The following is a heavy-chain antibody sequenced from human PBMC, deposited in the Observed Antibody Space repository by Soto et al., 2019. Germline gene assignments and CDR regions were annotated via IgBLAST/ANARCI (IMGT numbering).Heavy chain of an antibody. V-gene: IGHV1-3*01. CDR3: AGSGYDYDWFDP. CDR2: INAGNGNT. CDR1: GYTFTSYA. J-gene: IGHJ5*02. D-gene: IGHD5-12*01. Sequence: QVQLVQSGAEVKKPGASVKVSCKASGYTFTSYAMHWVRQAPGQRLEWMGWINAGNGNTKYSQKFEGRVTITRDTSASTAYMELSSLRSEDTAVYYCAGSGYDYDWFDPWGQGTLVTVSS.